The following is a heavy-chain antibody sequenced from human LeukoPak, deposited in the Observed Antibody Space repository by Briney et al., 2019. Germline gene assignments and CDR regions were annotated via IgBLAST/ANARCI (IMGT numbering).Heavy chain of an antibody. CDR1: GFSFNDAW. Sequence: MPGGSLRLPCAASGFSFNDAWMSWVRQAPGKGLEWVGRIKSDTDGETTDYAAPVKGRFTISRDDSRNTLYLQMTTLKTEDTALYYCTTDPHSGYCSGVSCYPYDYWGQGTLVTVSS. D-gene: IGHD2-15*01. V-gene: IGHV3-15*01. CDR3: TTDPHSGYCSGVSCYPYDY. J-gene: IGHJ4*02. CDR2: IKSDTDGETT.